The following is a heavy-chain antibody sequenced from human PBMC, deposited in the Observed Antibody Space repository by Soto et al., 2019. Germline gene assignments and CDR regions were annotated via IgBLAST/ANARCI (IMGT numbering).Heavy chain of an antibody. V-gene: IGHV1-8*01. D-gene: IGHD3-10*01. J-gene: IGHJ6*02. CDR1: GYTFTSYD. Sequence: QVQLVQSGAEVKKPGASVKVSCKASGYTFTSYDINWVRQATGQGLEWLRWMNPNSANTGYAQKFQGRVTLTTTTSISTAYRALSSLRSEDPSVYYCAIEGVRCMDVWCQGTGVTVSS. CDR3: AIEGVRCMDV. CDR2: MNPNSANT.